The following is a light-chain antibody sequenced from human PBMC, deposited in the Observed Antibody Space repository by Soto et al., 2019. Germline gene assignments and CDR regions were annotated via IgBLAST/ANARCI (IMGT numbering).Light chain of an antibody. Sequence: QSALTQPASVSGAPGQSITISCTGSISDVGGFNYVSWYQHHPGKAPKLMIYKVTNRPSGVSCRFSGSKSGNTASLTISGLQAEDEGHYYCSSYTSTDTVVFGGGTQLTVL. CDR2: KVT. V-gene: IGLV2-14*01. CDR1: ISDVGGFNY. J-gene: IGLJ2*01. CDR3: SSYTSTDTVV.